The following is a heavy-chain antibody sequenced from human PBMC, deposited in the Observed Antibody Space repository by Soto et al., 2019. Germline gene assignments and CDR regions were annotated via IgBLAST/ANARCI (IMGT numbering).Heavy chain of an antibody. J-gene: IGHJ3*02. CDR1: GFTFSNAW. Sequence: LRLSCAASGFTFSNAWMSWVRQAPGKGLEWVGRIKSKTDGGTTDYAAPVKGRFTISRDDSKNTLYLQMNSLKTEDTAVYYCTTERFYYYDSSGYYPPTDAFDIWGQGTMVTVSS. D-gene: IGHD3-22*01. CDR2: IKSKTDGGTT. V-gene: IGHV3-15*01. CDR3: TTERFYYYDSSGYYPPTDAFDI.